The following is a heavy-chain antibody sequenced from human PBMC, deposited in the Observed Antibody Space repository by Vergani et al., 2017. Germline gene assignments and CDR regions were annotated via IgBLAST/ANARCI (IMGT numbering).Heavy chain of an antibody. D-gene: IGHD2-2*01. CDR1: GYTFTSYG. Sequence: QVQLVQSGAEVKKPGASVKVSCKASGYTFTSYGISWVRQAPGKGLEWMGRISDYNGNTNYAQKLQGRVTMTTDNTTSTAYMRLRSLRSDDTAVYYCARAEXGVVVVPAATPYNWFDPWGQGTLVTVSS. CDR3: ARAEXGVVVVPAATPYNWFDP. J-gene: IGHJ5*02. CDR2: ISDYNGNT. V-gene: IGHV1-18*01.